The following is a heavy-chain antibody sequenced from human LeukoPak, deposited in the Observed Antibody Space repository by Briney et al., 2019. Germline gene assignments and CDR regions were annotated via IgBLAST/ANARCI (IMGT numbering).Heavy chain of an antibody. CDR1: GFTFNNAW. V-gene: IGHV3-15*01. J-gene: IGHJ5*02. CDR3: TSHAAFDP. CDR2: IKGKNVGGTT. Sequence: GGSLRLSCAASGFTFNNAWMNWVRQAPGKGLEWVGRIKGKNVGGTTDYAAPVKGRFTISRDDSKNTVYLQMNSLKIEDTAVYYCTSHAAFDPWGQGTLVTVSS.